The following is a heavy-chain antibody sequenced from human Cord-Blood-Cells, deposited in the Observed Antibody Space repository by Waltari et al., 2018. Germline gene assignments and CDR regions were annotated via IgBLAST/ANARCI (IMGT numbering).Heavy chain of an antibody. CDR2: INSDGSST. D-gene: IGHD1-26*01. V-gene: IGHV3-74*01. J-gene: IGHJ5*02. CDR3: ARDGRLSWRVVGATRWFDP. CDR1: GFTFSSYW. Sequence: EVQLVESGGGLVQPGGSLRLSCAASGFTFSSYWMHWVRQAPGKGRVWVSRINSDGSSTSYADSVKGRFTISRDNAKNTLYLQMNSLRAEDTAVYYCARDGRLSWRVVGATRWFDPWGQGTLVTVSS.